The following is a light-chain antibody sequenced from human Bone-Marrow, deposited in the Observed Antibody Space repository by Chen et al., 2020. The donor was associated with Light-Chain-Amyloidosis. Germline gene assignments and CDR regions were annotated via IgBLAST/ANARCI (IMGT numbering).Light chain of an antibody. CDR2: AIS. CDR3: EQYATLPFT. V-gene: IGKV3-20*01. Sequence: EIVLTQSPGTLSLSPGERATLSCVASQTVTSSSLAWFQQKPGQAPRLLMFAISSRATGMPDRCSGSGSGTDFTLTSTRLEPEDFAVYYCEQYATLPFTFGPGTKVDIK. CDR1: QTVTSSS. J-gene: IGKJ3*01.